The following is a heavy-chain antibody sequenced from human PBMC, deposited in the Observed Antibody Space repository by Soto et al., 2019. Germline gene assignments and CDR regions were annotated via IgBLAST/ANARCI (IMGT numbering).Heavy chain of an antibody. V-gene: IGHV5-51*01. CDR2: TNPFDCGT. J-gene: IGHJ4*01. D-gene: IGHD3-16*01. CDR3: GKLYGGATSGIDY. Sequence: WESLKLSCEGSGYTFTYYWIGWVRQTPGKGLEWMGVTNPFDCGTNYSPSVKGRVTISAVQSTNTSYLELSRLQAEDTAIYYCGKLYGGATSGIDYWGQGTLVTVSS. CDR1: GYTFTYYW.